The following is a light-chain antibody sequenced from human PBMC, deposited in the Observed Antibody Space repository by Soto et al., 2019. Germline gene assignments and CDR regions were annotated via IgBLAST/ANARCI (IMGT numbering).Light chain of an antibody. Sequence: DILMTQSPSSLSASVGDRVTITCRACQCSATYLNWYQQNSGNAPNLLIYVASTSQSGVPSRFSGSESGTDFTLTISSLQPEDFATYYCQQTYRTPRTFGQGTKVEIK. CDR3: QQTYRTPRT. V-gene: IGKV1-39*01. J-gene: IGKJ1*01. CDR2: VAS. CDR1: QCSATY.